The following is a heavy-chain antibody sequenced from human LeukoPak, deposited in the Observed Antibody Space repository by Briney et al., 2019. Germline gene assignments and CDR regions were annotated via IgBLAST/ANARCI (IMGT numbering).Heavy chain of an antibody. CDR2: ISAYNGNT. Sequence: GASVKVSCKASGYTFTGYYMHWVRQAPGQGLEWMGWISAYNGNTNYAQKLQGRVTMTTDTSTSTAYMELRSLRSDDTAVYYCAREKDKDYYDSSGYYYAYNWFDPWGQGTLVTVSS. CDR3: AREKDKDYYDSSGYYYAYNWFDP. D-gene: IGHD3-22*01. V-gene: IGHV1-18*04. CDR1: GYTFTGYY. J-gene: IGHJ5*02.